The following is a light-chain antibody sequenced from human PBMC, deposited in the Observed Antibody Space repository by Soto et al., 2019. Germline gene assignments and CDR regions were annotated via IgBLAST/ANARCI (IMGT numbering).Light chain of an antibody. CDR1: SSDVGGYNY. V-gene: IGLV2-8*01. CDR2: EVS. J-gene: IGLJ2*01. CDR3: SSHAGSIVV. Sequence: QSALTQPPSASGSPGQSVTISCAGTSSDVGGYNYVSWYQQHPGKAPKLMIYEVSKRPSGVPDRFSGSKSGNTASLTVSGLQAEDEADYYCSSHAGSIVVFGGGTKLTVL.